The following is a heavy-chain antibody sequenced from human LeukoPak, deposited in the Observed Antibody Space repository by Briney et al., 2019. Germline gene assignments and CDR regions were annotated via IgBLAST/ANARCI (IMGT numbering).Heavy chain of an antibody. CDR3: ARVLAVASKLDAFDF. D-gene: IGHD6-19*01. J-gene: IGHJ3*01. CDR1: GFTFSSYW. Sequence: GGSLRLSCAASGFTFSSYWMSWVRQAPGKGLEWVANIKQDGSEKYYVDSVKGRFTISRDNAKNSLYLQMNSLRAEDTAVYYCARVLAVASKLDAFDFWGQGTMVTVSS. CDR2: IKQDGSEK. V-gene: IGHV3-7*01.